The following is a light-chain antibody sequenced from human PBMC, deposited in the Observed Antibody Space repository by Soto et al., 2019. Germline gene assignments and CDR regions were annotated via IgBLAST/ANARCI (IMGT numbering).Light chain of an antibody. CDR1: TSNIGAGYD. J-gene: IGLJ3*02. V-gene: IGLV1-40*01. CDR2: GNI. Sequence: QSVLTQPPSVSGAPGQRVTISCTGSTSNIGAGYDVHWYQQLPGTAPQLLIYGNINRPSGVPDRFSGSKSGTSASLAITGLQAEDEADYYCQSYDSSLSGWVFGGGTKVTVL. CDR3: QSYDSSLSGWV.